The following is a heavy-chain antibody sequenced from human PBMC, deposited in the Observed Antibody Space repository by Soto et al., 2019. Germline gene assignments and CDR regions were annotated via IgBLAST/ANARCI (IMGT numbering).Heavy chain of an antibody. Sequence: PGGSLRLSCAASGFRFEDYAMHWVRQAPGKGLEWVSGIAWNSDIIGYADSVKGRFTISRDNGKNSLYLQMNSLRPEDTALYYCLMDDYGSATFGIDVWRDGTTVTV. CDR1: GFRFEDYA. D-gene: IGHD3-10*01. J-gene: IGHJ6*02. CDR2: IAWNSDII. CDR3: LMDDYGSATFGIDV. V-gene: IGHV3-9*01.